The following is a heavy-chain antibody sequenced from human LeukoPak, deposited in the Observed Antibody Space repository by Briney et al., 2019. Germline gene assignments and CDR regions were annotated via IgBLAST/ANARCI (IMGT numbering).Heavy chain of an antibody. Sequence: PGGSLRLSCAASGFSFCKSSMLWFRQAPGKGLEWVSSISIGSSPYTYYADSLKGRFTISRDNAKNSVCLQMNRLRPEDTAVYYCASYTLWYGDSWGQGTLVTVSS. V-gene: IGHV3-21*06. CDR3: ASYTLWYGDS. J-gene: IGHJ4*02. CDR1: GFSFCKSS. CDR2: ISIGSSPYT. D-gene: IGHD3-10*01.